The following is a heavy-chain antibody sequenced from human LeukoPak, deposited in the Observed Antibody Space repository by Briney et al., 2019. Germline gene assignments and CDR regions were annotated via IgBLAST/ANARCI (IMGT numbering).Heavy chain of an antibody. CDR2: IYHSGST. Sequence: SETLSLTCAVSGVSITYSYWWTWVRQPPGKGLEWIGEIYHSGSTNYNSSLKSRVTMSVGKSKNQFSLMLSSVTAADTAVYYCTRGLRYYGSGSLSDNWFDPWGQGTLVIVSS. CDR3: TRGLRYYGSGSLSDNWFDP. CDR1: GVSITYSYW. D-gene: IGHD3-10*01. V-gene: IGHV4-4*02. J-gene: IGHJ5*02.